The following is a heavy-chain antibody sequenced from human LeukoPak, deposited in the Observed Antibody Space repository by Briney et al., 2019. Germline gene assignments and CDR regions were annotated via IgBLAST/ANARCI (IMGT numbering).Heavy chain of an antibody. CDR3: ARHLYSNYGRVDY. V-gene: IGHV4-39*01. Sequence: PGGSLRLSCAGSGFTFSSYWMTWVRQAPGKGLEWIGSIYYSGSTYYNPSLKSRVTISVDTSKNQFSLKLSSVTAADTAVYYCARHLYSNYGRVDYWGQGTLVTVSS. J-gene: IGHJ4*02. CDR1: GFTFSSYW. D-gene: IGHD4-11*01. CDR2: IYYSGST.